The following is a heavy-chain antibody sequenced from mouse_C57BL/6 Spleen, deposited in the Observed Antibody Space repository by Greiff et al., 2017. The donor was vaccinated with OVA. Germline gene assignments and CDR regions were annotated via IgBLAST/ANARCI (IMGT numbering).Heavy chain of an antibody. CDR3: ARNSPSNEDEEYFDY. CDR1: GFSLTSYG. J-gene: IGHJ2*01. CDR2: IWSGGST. D-gene: IGHD4-1*01. V-gene: IGHV2-2*01. Sequence: VHLVESGPGLVQPSQSLSITCTVSGFSLTSYGVHWVRQSPGKGLEWLGVIWSGGSTDYNAAFISRLSISKDNSKSQVFFKMNSLQADNTAIYYCARNSPSNEDEEYFDYWGQGTTLTVSS.